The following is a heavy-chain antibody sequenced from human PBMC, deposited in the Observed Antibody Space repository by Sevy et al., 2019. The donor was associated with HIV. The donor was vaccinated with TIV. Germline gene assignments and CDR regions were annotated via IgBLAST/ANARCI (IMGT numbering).Heavy chain of an antibody. CDR1: GFTFSSYS. CDR3: ARAVLYCSSTSCYTFDY. J-gene: IGHJ4*02. CDR2: ISSISSYI. D-gene: IGHD2-2*02. Sequence: GGSLRLSCAASGFTFSSYSMNWVRQAPGKGLEWVSSISSISSYIYYADSVKGRFTISRDNAKNSLYLQMNSLRAEDTAVYYCARAVLYCSSTSCYTFDYWGQGTLVTVSS. V-gene: IGHV3-21*01.